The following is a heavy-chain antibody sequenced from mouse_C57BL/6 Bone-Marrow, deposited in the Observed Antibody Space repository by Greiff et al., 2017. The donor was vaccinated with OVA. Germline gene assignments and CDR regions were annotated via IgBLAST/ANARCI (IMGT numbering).Heavy chain of an antibody. V-gene: IGHV1-55*01. CDR2: IYPGSGST. CDR3: ARTPYWYFYV. Sequence: QVQLQQPGAELVKPGASVKMSCKASGYTFTSYWITWVKQRPGQGLEWIGDIYPGSGSTNYNEKFKSKATLTVDTSSSTAYMQISSLTSEESAVYYCARTPYWYFYVWGTGTTVTVSS. CDR1: GYTFTSYW. J-gene: IGHJ1*03.